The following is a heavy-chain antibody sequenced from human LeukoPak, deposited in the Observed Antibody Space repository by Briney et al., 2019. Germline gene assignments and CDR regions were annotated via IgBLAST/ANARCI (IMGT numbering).Heavy chain of an antibody. CDR2: ISGSGGST. V-gene: IGHV3-23*01. J-gene: IGHJ4*02. CDR1: GFTFSSYA. D-gene: IGHD6-19*01. Sequence: PGGSLRPSCAASGFTFSSYAMSWVRQAPGKGLEWVSAISGSGGSTYYAGSVKGRFTISRDNSKNTLYLQMNSLRAEDTAVYYCAKGRERFVAVAGTDWGQGTLVTVSS. CDR3: AKGRERFVAVAGTD.